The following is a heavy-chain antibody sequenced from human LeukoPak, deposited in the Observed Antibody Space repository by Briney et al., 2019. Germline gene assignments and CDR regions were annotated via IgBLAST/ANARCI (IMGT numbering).Heavy chain of an antibody. CDR2: VNPQGSGA. CDR1: GFTFSSYW. Sequence: GGSLRLSCAASGFTFSSYWMHWVRQAPGKGLVWVSRVNPQGSGASYTDSVKGRFTISRDNAKDALHLRMDNLRVEDTAVYYCARARWSSTGWFLGYWGQGTLVTVSS. J-gene: IGHJ4*02. V-gene: IGHV3-74*01. CDR3: ARARWSSTGWFLGY. D-gene: IGHD6-19*01.